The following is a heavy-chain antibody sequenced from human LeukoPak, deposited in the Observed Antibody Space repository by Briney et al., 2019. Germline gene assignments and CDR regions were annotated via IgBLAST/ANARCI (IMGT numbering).Heavy chain of an antibody. D-gene: IGHD2/OR15-2a*01. CDR2: INPGGGNT. V-gene: IGHV1-46*01. J-gene: IGHJ5*02. Sequence: ASVKVSCKASGYTFTNYYIHWVRQAPGQGLEWMGLINPGGGNTNYAQNFQDRVTMTTDTSTSTAYMELRSLRSDDTAVYYCARGTSILLLNWFDPWGQGTLVTVSS. CDR1: GYTFTNYY. CDR3: ARGTSILLLNWFDP.